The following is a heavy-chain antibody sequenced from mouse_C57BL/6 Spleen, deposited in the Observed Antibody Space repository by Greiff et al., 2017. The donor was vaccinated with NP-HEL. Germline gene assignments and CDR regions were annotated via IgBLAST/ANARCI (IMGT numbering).Heavy chain of an antibody. D-gene: IGHD2-4*01. Sequence: EVHLVESGGGLVQPGGSMKLSCAASGFTFSDAWMDWVRQSPEKGLEWVAEIRNKANNHATYYAESVKGRFTISRDDSKSSVYLQMNSLRAEDTGIYYCTPYEYDEGYYAMDYWGQGTSVTVSS. CDR1: GFTFSDAW. CDR3: TPYEYDEGYYAMDY. CDR2: IRNKANNHAT. J-gene: IGHJ4*01. V-gene: IGHV6-6*01.